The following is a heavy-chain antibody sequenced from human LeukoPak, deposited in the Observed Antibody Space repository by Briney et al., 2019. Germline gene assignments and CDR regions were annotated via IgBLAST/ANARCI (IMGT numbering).Heavy chain of an antibody. CDR3: ARGHDSSGWYRYYYYYYGMDV. CDR1: GYTFTSYD. D-gene: IGHD6-19*01. V-gene: IGHV1-8*01. Sequence: ASVKVSCKAPGYTFTSYDINWVRQATGQGLEWMGWMNPNSGNTGYAQKFQGRVTMTRNTSISTAYMELSSLRSEDTAVYYCARGHDSSGWYRYYYYYYGMDVWGQGTTVTVSS. J-gene: IGHJ6*02. CDR2: MNPNSGNT.